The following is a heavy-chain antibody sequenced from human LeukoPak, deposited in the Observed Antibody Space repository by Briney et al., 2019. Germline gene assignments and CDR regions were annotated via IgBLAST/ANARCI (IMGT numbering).Heavy chain of an antibody. Sequence: GGSLRLSCTASGFTFSTYAMSWVRQAPGKGLEWVSAISGSGGSTYYADSVKGRFTISRDNSKNTLYLQMNSLRAEDTAVYYCAKDEWVVVVPAAIGYWGQGTLVTVSS. D-gene: IGHD2-2*01. CDR2: ISGSGGST. V-gene: IGHV3-23*01. CDR1: GFTFSTYA. CDR3: AKDEWVVVVPAAIGY. J-gene: IGHJ4*02.